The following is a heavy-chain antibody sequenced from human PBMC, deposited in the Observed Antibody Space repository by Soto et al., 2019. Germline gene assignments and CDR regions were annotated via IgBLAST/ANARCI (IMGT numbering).Heavy chain of an antibody. V-gene: IGHV4-31*02. J-gene: IGHJ6*03. Sequence: LCGGSISSGGYYWSWIRQHPGKGLEWIGYIYYSGSTYYNPSLKSRVTISVDTSKNQFSLKLSSVTAADTAVYYCARPLLIATYMDVWGKGTTVTVSS. CDR3: ARPLLIATYMDV. CDR1: GGSISSGGYY. CDR2: IYYSGST. D-gene: IGHD1-26*01.